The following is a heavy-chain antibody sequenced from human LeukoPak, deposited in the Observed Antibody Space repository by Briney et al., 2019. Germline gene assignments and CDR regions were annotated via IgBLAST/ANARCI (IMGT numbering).Heavy chain of an antibody. CDR1: GFTFSSYG. J-gene: IGHJ4*02. Sequence: PGGSLRLSCAASGFTFSSYGMHWVRQAPGKGLEWVAVISYDGSNKYYADSVKGRFTISRDNSKNTLYLQMNSLRAEDTAVYYCASGGALTTLDYWGQGTLVTVSS. V-gene: IGHV3-30*03. CDR3: ASGGALTTLDY. CDR2: ISYDGSNK. D-gene: IGHD4-11*01.